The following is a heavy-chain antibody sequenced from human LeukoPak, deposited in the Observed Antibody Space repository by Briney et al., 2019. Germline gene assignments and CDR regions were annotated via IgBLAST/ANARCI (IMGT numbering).Heavy chain of an antibody. J-gene: IGHJ4*02. CDR3: ARDPYGLTIDY. V-gene: IGHV3-74*01. Sequence: GGSLRLSCAASGFTFRSYWMHWVRQAPGKGLVWVSRINSDGSSTSYADTVKGRFTISRDNAKNTLYLQMNSLRAEDTAVYYCARDPYGLTIDYWGQGTLVTVSS. D-gene: IGHD4-17*01. CDR2: INSDGSST. CDR1: GFTFRSYW.